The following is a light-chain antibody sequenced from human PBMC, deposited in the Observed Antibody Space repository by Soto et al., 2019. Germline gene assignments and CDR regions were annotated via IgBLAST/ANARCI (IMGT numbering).Light chain of an antibody. Sequence: DIVMTQSPDALAVSPGERATPSCRASQSVSSSYLAWYQQKPGQAPRLLIYGASRRATGIPDRFSGSGSGTDFTLTISRLEPEDFAVYYCQQHGTSPITFGQGTRLEIK. CDR1: QSVSSSY. V-gene: IGKV3-20*01. CDR2: GAS. CDR3: QQHGTSPIT. J-gene: IGKJ5*01.